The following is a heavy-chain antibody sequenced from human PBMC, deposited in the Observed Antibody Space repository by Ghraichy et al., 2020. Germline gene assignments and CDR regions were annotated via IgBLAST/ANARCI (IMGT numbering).Heavy chain of an antibody. J-gene: IGHJ3*01. CDR1: EFTFDGYT. Sequence: GGSLRLSCAGSEFTFDGYTMTWVRQAPGKGLEWVSTLGADGRSTFYADSVKGRFTISRDKSKRTMYLQMNSLRADDTAVYYCAKEGGRLGEGAFDVWGQGTNVTVSS. CDR2: LGADGRST. V-gene: IGHV3-23*01. D-gene: IGHD3-10*01. CDR3: AKEGGRLGEGAFDV.